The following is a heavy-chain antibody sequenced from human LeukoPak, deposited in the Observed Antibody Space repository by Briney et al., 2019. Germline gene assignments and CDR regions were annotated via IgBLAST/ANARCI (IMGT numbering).Heavy chain of an antibody. D-gene: IGHD1-26*01. CDR1: GFTFSSYE. Sequence: PGGSLRLSCAASGFTFSSYEMNWVRQAPGKGLEWVSYISSSGSTIYYADSVEGRFTISRDNAKNSLYLQMNSLRAEDTAVYYCARVNSGSYGDYMDVWGKGTTVTISS. CDR2: ISSSGSTI. J-gene: IGHJ6*03. CDR3: ARVNSGSYGDYMDV. V-gene: IGHV3-48*03.